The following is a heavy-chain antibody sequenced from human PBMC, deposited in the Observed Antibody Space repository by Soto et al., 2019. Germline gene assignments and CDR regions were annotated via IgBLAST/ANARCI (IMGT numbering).Heavy chain of an antibody. CDR3: ATGYYDSSGYYFDY. J-gene: IGHJ4*02. D-gene: IGHD3-22*01. CDR2: ISSRSSDI. V-gene: IGHV3-21*01. Sequence: QTCEKRLEWVSSISSRSSDIYYADSVKGRFTISRDNAKNSLSLQMNNLRAEDTAVYYCATGYYDSSGYYFDYWGQGTLVTVSS.